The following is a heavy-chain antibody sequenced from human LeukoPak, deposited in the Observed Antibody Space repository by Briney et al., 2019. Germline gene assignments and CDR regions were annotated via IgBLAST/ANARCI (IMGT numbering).Heavy chain of an antibody. V-gene: IGHV3-21*01. CDR2: ISSSSSYI. Sequence: GGSLRLSCAASGFTFSSYSMNWVRQAPGKGLEWVSSISSSSSYIYYADSVKGRFTISRDNVKNSLYLQMNSLRAEDTAVYYCARDRRPDAFDVWGQGTVVTVSS. CDR1: GFTFSSYS. CDR3: ARDRRPDAFDV. J-gene: IGHJ3*01.